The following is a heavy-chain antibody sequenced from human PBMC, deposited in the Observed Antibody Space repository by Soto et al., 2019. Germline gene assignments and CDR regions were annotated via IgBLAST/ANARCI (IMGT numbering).Heavy chain of an antibody. D-gene: IGHD1-26*01. CDR1: GKSLSGYY. CDR2: INHSGNT. CDR3: ARHHVRGRTIAGAAEF. J-gene: IGHJ4*02. V-gene: IGHV4-34*01. Sequence: QVQLQQWGAGLLKPSETLSLTCAVYGKSLSGYYWSWIRQPPGKALEWSGEINHSGNTNYNPSLKSRVTTSVDTSKNQLCLNLSSVTAAATAMYYCARHHVRGRTIAGAAEFWGQGTLVTVSS.